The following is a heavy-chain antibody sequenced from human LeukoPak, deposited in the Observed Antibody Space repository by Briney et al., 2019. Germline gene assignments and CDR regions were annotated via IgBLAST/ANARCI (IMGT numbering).Heavy chain of an antibody. CDR2: INPSGGST. V-gene: IGHV1-46*03. J-gene: IGHJ4*02. CDR1: GYTFTSYY. CDR3: ARAKPTMSMVRGVPLLREVAAFEL. D-gene: IGHD3-10*01. Sequence: VASVKVSCKASGYTFTSYYMHWVRQAPGQGLEWMGIINPSGGSTSYAQKFQGRVTMTRDMSTSTDYMELSSLRSEDTAVYYCARAKPTMSMVRGVPLLREVAAFELWGQGTLVTVPS.